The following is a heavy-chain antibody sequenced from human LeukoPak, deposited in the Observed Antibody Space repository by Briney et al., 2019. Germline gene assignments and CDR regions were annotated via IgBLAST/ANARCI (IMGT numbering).Heavy chain of an antibody. CDR1: GFTFSSYS. Sequence: GGSLRLSCAASGFTFSSYSMNWVRQPPGKGLEWVSSISSSSSYIYYADSVKGRFTISRDNAKNSLYLQMNSLRAEDTAVYYCARDRDYGDNDAFDIWGQGTMVTASS. D-gene: IGHD4-17*01. J-gene: IGHJ3*02. V-gene: IGHV3-21*01. CDR2: ISSSSSYI. CDR3: ARDRDYGDNDAFDI.